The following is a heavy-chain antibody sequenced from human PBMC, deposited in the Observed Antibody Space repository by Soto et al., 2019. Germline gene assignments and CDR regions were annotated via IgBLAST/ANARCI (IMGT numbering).Heavy chain of an antibody. V-gene: IGHV1-2*04. J-gene: IGHJ5*02. Sequence: QVQLVQSGAEVKKPGASVKVSCKASGYTFTGYYMHWVRQAPGQGLEWMGWINPNSGGTNYAQKLQGWVTMTRDTSISTAYMELSRLRSDDTAVYYCARGLLRQQLVGFDPWGQGTLVTVSS. CDR2: INPNSGGT. CDR1: GYTFTGYY. D-gene: IGHD6-13*01. CDR3: ARGLLRQQLVGFDP.